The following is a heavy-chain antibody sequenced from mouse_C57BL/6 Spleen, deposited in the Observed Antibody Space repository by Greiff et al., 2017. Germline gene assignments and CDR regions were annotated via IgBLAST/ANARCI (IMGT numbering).Heavy chain of an antibody. J-gene: IGHJ2*01. D-gene: IGHD3-1*01. CDR1: GYAFTSYW. Sequence: QVQLQQSGAELVKPGASVKISCKASGYAFTSYWMNWVKQRPGKGLEWIGQIYPGDGDTNYNGKFKGKATLTADKSSSTAYMQLSSLTSEDSAVYFCARCGTGNYFDDWGQGTTLTVAS. CDR3: ARCGTGNYFDD. CDR2: IYPGDGDT. V-gene: IGHV1-80*01.